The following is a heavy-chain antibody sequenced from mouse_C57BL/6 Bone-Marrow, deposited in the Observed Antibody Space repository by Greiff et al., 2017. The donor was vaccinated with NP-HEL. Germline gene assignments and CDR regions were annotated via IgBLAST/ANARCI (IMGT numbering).Heavy chain of an antibody. D-gene: IGHD1-1*01. CDR1: GFTFSDYY. CDR2: ISNGGGST. J-gene: IGHJ4*01. Sequence: EVMLVESGGGLVQPGGSLKLSCAASGFTFSDYYMYWVRQTPEKRLEWVAYISNGGGSTYYPDTVKGRFTISRDNAKNTLYLQMSRLKSEDTAMYYCARRYYGSSYFYYYAMDYWGQGTSVTVSS. CDR3: ARRYYGSSYFYYYAMDY. V-gene: IGHV5-12*01.